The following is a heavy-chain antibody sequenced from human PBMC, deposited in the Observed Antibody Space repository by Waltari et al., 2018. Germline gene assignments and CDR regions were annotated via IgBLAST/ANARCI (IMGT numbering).Heavy chain of an antibody. D-gene: IGHD5-18*01. CDR2: ISSSGGDT. J-gene: IGHJ4*02. CDR3: AKAQIGYSYGYDYFDY. V-gene: IGHV3-23*04. CDR1: GFIFNNFA. Sequence: EVQLVESGGGLVQPGGSLRLSCAASGFIFNNFALNWVRLAPGKGLQWVSVISSSGGDTYYADSVKGRFTISRDNSKSTLYLQMNNLRGEDTAIYYCAKAQIGYSYGYDYFDYWGQGTLVTVSS.